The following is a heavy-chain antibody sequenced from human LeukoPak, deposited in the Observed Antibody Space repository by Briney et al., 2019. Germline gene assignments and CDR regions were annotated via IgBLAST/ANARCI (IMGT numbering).Heavy chain of an antibody. CDR3: ARVGMYYDILTGYSPGAFDI. CDR2: ISSSSSYI. Sequence: GGSLRLSCAVSGFTFSDYYMSWIRQAPGKGLEWVSSISSSSSYIYYADSVKGRFTISRDNDKSSLYLQMNSLRAEDTAVYYCARVGMYYDILTGYSPGAFDIWGQGTMVTVSS. D-gene: IGHD3-9*01. J-gene: IGHJ3*02. CDR1: GFTFSDYY. V-gene: IGHV3-11*06.